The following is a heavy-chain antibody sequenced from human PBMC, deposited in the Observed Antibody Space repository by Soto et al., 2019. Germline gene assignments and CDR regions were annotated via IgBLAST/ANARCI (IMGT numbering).Heavy chain of an antibody. J-gene: IGHJ5*02. CDR2: ISSSSSYI. V-gene: IGHV3-21*01. CDR3: ARDRRCIAVAGTVNWCHP. CDR1: GFTFSSYS. D-gene: IGHD6-19*01. Sequence: EVQLVESGGGLVKPGGSLRLSCAASGFTFSSYSMNWVRQAPGKGLEWVSSISSSSSYIYYADSVKGRSTIARDNDKNTLYQQMNSLRAEDTAVYCCARDRRCIAVAGTVNWCHPWGQGTLVAVSS.